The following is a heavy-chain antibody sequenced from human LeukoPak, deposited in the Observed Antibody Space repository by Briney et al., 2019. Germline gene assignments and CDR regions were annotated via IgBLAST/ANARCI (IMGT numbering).Heavy chain of an antibody. CDR2: LYSGGST. CDR1: GFTVSSNY. V-gene: IGHV3-66*01. J-gene: IGHJ4*02. Sequence: PGGSLRLSCAASGFTVSSNYMNWVRQAPGKGLEWFSVLYSGGSTYYADSVKGRFTISRDNSKNTLYLQMNSLRAEDTAVYYCAKDRLRVVNLYYFDYWGQGTLVTVSS. CDR3: AKDRLRVVNLYYFDY. D-gene: IGHD5-12*01.